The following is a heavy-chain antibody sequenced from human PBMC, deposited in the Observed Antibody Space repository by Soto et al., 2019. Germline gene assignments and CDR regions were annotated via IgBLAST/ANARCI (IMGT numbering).Heavy chain of an antibody. J-gene: IGHJ6*02. D-gene: IGHD3-16*01. CDR1: GFTFSSYE. Sequence: GGSLRLSCAVSGFTFSSYEMNWVRQAPGKGLEWVSYIGTSGKTIYYADSVRGRFTISRDNAKNSLYLQLSRLRSDDTAVYYCARGRRGYGMDVWGQGTTVTVSS. V-gene: IGHV3-48*03. CDR2: IGTSGKTI. CDR3: ARGRRGYGMDV.